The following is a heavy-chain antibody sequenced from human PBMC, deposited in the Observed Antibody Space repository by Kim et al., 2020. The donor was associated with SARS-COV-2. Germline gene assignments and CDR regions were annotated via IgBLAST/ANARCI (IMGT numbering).Heavy chain of an antibody. CDR2: IIPIFGPT. CDR1: GGTFSSYA. Sequence: SVKVSCKASGGTFSSYAVSWVRQAPGQGLEWMGGIIPIFGPTTYAQKFQGGVTITADESASTAYMELSSLRSEDTAVYYCARHRRGAYSSSLDVWGQGTTVTVSS. V-gene: IGHV1-69*13. CDR3: ARHRRGAYSSSLDV. J-gene: IGHJ6*02. D-gene: IGHD6-6*01.